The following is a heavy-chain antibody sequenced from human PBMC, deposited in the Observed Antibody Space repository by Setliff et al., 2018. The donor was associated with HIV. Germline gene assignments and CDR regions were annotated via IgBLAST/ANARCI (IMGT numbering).Heavy chain of an antibody. CDR2: IYSSGST. J-gene: IGHJ3*01. CDR1: GGSVSNYH. CDR3: ARARITMTGGRLEPYAFDR. Sequence: SETLSLTCTVSGGSVSNYHWTWIRQSAGKGLEWIGRIYSSGSTNYNPSLKSRVTMSVDTSKNQLSLKLRSVTAADTAVYYCARARITMTGGRLEPYAFDRWGQGTKVTVSS. V-gene: IGHV4-4*07. D-gene: IGHD3-22*01.